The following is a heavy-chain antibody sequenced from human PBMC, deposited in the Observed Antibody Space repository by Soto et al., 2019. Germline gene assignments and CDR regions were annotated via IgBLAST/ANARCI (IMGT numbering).Heavy chain of an antibody. J-gene: IGHJ3*02. D-gene: IGHD3-16*01. CDR3: ARGGSLSNDAFDI. CDR2: ISSSGTYR. CDR1: GFTFSDHY. V-gene: IGHV3-11*06. Sequence: QVQMVESGGGLVKPGGSLRLSCAASGFTFSDHYMSWIRQAPGKGLEWVSYISSSGTYRNHADSVKGRFTISRDNAKNSLSLQMNSLRAEDTAVYYCARGGSLSNDAFDIWGQGTLVTVSS.